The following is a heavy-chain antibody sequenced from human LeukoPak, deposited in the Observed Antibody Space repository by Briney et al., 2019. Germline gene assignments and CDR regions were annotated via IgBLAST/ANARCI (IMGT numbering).Heavy chain of an antibody. CDR3: AKSPRGYTYGHTEYYFDF. J-gene: IGHJ4*02. CDR2: ISDTGATT. V-gene: IGHV3-23*01. CDR1: GFTFSSYA. D-gene: IGHD5-18*01. Sequence: PGGSLRLSCAGSGFTFSSYAMSWVRQAPGKGLEWVSAISDTGATTYDADSVKGRFTISRDNSRSTLYLQMNSLRAEDTALYYCAKSPRGYTYGHTEYYFDFWGQGTLVTVSS.